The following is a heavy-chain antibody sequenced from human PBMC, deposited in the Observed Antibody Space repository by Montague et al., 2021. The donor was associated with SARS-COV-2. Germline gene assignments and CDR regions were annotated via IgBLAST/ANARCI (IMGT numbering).Heavy chain of an antibody. CDR2: INHSGST. CDR1: GGSFSGYY. V-gene: IGHV4-34*01. D-gene: IGHD3-10*02. CDR3: AIPTVRGFSRAFDI. Sequence: SETLSLTCAVSGGSFSGYYWSWIRQPPGKGLEWIGEINHSGSTNYNPSLKSRVTISVDTSKNQFSLKLSSVTAADTAVYFCAIPTVRGFSRAFDIWGHGTMVTVSS. J-gene: IGHJ3*02.